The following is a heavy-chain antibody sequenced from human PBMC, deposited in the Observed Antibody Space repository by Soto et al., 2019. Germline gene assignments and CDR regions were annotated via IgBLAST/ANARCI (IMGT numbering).Heavy chain of an antibody. V-gene: IGHV2-26*04. D-gene: IGHD6-13*01. CDR3: ASTYSTSWYWFDP. Sequence: QVTVKESGPVLVKPTETLTLTCTVSGFSLSNAGLGVSWIRQPPGKALEWLAHIFSNDEKSYSTSLKSRHNIPKDTSKSQVVLIMTHMDPVDTATYYCASTYSTSWYWFDPWGQGTLVTVSS. CDR1: GFSLSNAGLG. CDR2: IFSNDEK. J-gene: IGHJ5*02.